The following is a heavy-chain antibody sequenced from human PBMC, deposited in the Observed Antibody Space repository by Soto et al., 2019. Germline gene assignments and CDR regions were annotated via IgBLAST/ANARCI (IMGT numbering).Heavy chain of an antibody. CDR2: INLNSGDT. J-gene: IGHJ4*02. Sequence: ASVKVSCKTSGDNFTDSSMHWVRQAPGQGLEWMGWINLNSGDTNYAEKFRGRVTMTRDTSIITAYMELTRLKSDDTAVYYCARDLGGYDFYGPDKWRQRTLVT. CDR1: GDNFTDSS. CDR3: ARDLGGYDFYGPDK. D-gene: IGHD5-12*01. V-gene: IGHV1-2*02.